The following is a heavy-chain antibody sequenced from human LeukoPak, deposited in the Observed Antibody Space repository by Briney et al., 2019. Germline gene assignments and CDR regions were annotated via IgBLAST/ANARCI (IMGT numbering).Heavy chain of an antibody. CDR1: GFSFTTVG. CDR2: ISTYSGNT. CDR3: ASRVGATTATDAFDI. Sequence: ASVKVSCKASGFSFTTVGITWVRQAPGQGLEWMGWISTYSGNTNYAQKLQGRVTMTTDTSTSTAYMELRSLRSDDTAVYYCASRVGATTATDAFDIWGQGTMVTVSS. V-gene: IGHV1-18*01. D-gene: IGHD1-26*01. J-gene: IGHJ3*02.